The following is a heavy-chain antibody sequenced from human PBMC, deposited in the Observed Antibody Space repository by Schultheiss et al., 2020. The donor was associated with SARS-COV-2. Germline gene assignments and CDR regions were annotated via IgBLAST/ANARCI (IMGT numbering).Heavy chain of an antibody. V-gene: IGHV4-4*07. CDR3: ARVRYARFTDVVVIAPTNKYYYYGMDV. J-gene: IGHJ6*02. CDR1: GGSISSYY. Sequence: SQTLSLTCPVSGGSISSYYWSWIRQPAGKGLEWIGRIYTSGSTNYNPSLKSRVTMSVDTSEDTSKNQFSLKLSSVTAADTAVYYCARVRYARFTDVVVIAPTNKYYYYGMDVWGQGTTVTVSS. CDR2: IYTSGST. D-gene: IGHD2-21*01.